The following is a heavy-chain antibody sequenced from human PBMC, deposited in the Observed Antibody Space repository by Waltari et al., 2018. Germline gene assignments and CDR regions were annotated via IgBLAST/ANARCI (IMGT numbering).Heavy chain of an antibody. J-gene: IGHJ4*02. CDR1: GYSIISGYY. CDR2: IYHSGST. CDR3: AGERTGGGGL. D-gene: IGHD3-10*01. V-gene: IGHV4-38-2*02. Sequence: QVQLQESGPGLVKPSETLSLTCAVSGYSIISGYYWGWIRQPPGKGLEWSGIIYHSGSTSYNPSLSRRVTISVDTSKNQSSLKLSSVTAADTAVYYWAGERTGGGGLWGQGTLVTVSS.